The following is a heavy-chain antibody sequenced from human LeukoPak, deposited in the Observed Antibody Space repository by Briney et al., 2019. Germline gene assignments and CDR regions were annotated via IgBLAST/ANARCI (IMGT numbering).Heavy chain of an antibody. V-gene: IGHV3-7*01. CDR2: IDKDGSEK. J-gene: IGHJ4*02. CDR1: GFTFSSYA. Sequence: GGSLRLSCAASGFTFSSYAMSWVRQAPGKGLEWVASIDKDGSEKRYVDTVEGRFTIFRDNAKNSVYLQMTSLGAEDTAVYYCATYTQHFGAPGTDYWGQGTLVTVSS. D-gene: IGHD3-10*01. CDR3: ATYTQHFGAPGTDY.